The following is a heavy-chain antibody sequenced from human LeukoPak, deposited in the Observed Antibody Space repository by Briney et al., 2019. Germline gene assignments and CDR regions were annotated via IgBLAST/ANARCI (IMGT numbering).Heavy chain of an antibody. CDR1: GGSINNYY. V-gene: IGHV4-4*07. D-gene: IGHD4-23*01. CDR3: ARDPNSAL. J-gene: IGHJ4*02. Sequence: SETLSLTCIVSGGSINNYYWSWIRQPAGKGLGWIGRIYTGGTTNYNPSLKSRVTMSFDTSKNQFSLRLSSVTAADTAVYYCARDPNSALWGQGTLVTVSS. CDR2: IYTGGTT.